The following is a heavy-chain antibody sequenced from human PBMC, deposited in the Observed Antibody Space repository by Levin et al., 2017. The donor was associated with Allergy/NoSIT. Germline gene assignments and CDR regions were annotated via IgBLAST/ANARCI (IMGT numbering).Heavy chain of an antibody. V-gene: IGHV4-30-4*01. Sequence: SETLSLTCTVSGGSISSGDYYWSWIRQPPGKGLEWIGYIYYSGSTYYNPSLKSRVTISVDTSKNQFSLKLSSVTAADTAVYYCARGMRSAGYFDYWGQGTLVTVSS. CDR2: IYYSGST. D-gene: IGHD6-13*01. J-gene: IGHJ4*02. CDR3: ARGMRSAGYFDY. CDR1: GGSISSGDYY.